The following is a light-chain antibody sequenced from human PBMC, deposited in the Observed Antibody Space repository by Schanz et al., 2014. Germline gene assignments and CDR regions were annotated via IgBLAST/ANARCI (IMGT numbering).Light chain of an antibody. CDR1: SSDVGTYNY. CDR3: CSYAGSTTYWL. J-gene: IGLJ3*02. V-gene: IGLV2-14*03. Sequence: QSALTQPASVSGSPGQSITISCTGTSSDVGTYNYVSWYQHHPGKAPKLMIYDVSDRPSGVSNRFSGSKSGNTASLTISGLQAEDEADYYCCSYAGSTTYWLFGGGTKLTVL. CDR2: DVS.